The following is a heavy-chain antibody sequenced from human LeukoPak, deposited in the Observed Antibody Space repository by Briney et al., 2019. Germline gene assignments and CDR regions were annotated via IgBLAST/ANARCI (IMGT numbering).Heavy chain of an antibody. Sequence: GASVKVSCKASGGTFSGYAISWVRQAPGQGLEWMGGIIPMFGTANYAQKFQGRVTITADESTSTAYMELSSLRSEDTAVYYCASSNGPVGPTDQDSCCYYYYMDVWGKGTTVTVSS. J-gene: IGHJ6*03. V-gene: IGHV1-69*13. CDR2: IIPMFGTA. D-gene: IGHD1-26*01. CDR1: GGTFSGYA. CDR3: ASSNGPVGPTDQDSCCYYYYMDV.